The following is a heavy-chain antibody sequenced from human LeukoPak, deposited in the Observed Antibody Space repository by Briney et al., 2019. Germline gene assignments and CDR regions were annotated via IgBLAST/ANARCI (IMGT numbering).Heavy chain of an antibody. CDR2: IYSGGST. D-gene: IGHD2-2*01. V-gene: IGHV3-66*01. CDR1: GFTVSSNY. J-gene: IGHJ4*02. Sequence: GGSLRLSCAASGFTVSSNYMSWVRQAPGKGLEWVSVIYSGGSTYYADSVKGRFTISRDNSKNTLYLQMNSLRAEDTAVYYCARVASETYHWDYWGQGTLVTVSS. CDR3: ARVASETYHWDY.